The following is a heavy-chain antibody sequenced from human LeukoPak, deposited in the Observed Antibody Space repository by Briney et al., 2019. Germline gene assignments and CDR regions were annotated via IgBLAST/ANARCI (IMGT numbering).Heavy chain of an antibody. CDR3: ARGPNSNWSGLDF. V-gene: IGHV3-74*01. D-gene: IGHD6-6*01. Sequence: GGSLRLSCTASGFSFSGHWMHWARQLPGKGLVWVSRISPTGSTTSYAGSVKGRFTVSRDSAKNTLYLQVNNLSAEDTAVYYCARGPNSNWSGLDFWGQGTLLTVSS. CDR1: GFSFSGHW. J-gene: IGHJ4*02. CDR2: ISPTGSTT.